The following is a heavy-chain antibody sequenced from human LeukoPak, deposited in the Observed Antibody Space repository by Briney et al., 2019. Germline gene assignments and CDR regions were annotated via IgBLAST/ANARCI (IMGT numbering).Heavy chain of an antibody. CDR3: AEVGLGDAFDI. CDR1: GFTFSSYG. V-gene: IGHV3-30*18. J-gene: IGHJ3*02. Sequence: GGSLRLSCAASGFTFSSYGMSWVRQAPGKGLEWVAVISYDGSNKYYADSVKGRFTISRDNSKNTLYLQMNSLRAEDTAVYYCAEVGLGDAFDIWGQGTMVTVSS. CDR2: ISYDGSNK. D-gene: IGHD2-15*01.